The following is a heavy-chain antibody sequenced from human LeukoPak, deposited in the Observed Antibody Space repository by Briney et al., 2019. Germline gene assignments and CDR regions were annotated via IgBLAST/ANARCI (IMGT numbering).Heavy chain of an antibody. Sequence: PSETLSLTCTVSGGSISTYYWSWIRQPPGEGLEWIGYIYTSGSTNYNPSLESRVAISVDTSKNQFSLKLSSVTAADTAVYYCARYESSTSFDPWGQGTLVTVSS. CDR3: ARYESSTSFDP. CDR2: IYTSGST. D-gene: IGHD2-2*01. CDR1: GGSISTYY. J-gene: IGHJ5*02. V-gene: IGHV4-4*09.